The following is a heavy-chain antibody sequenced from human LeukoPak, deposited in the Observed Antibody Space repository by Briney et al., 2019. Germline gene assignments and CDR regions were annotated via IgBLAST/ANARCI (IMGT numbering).Heavy chain of an antibody. D-gene: IGHD3-22*01. CDR1: GFTFDDYG. CDR3: ARDDGDYYDSRKPLDY. J-gene: IGHJ4*02. CDR2: INWNGGST. Sequence: GGSLRLSCAASGFTFDDYGMSWVRQAPRKGLEWVSGINWNGGSTGYADSVKGRFTISRDNAKNSLYLQMNSLRAEDTALYYCARDDGDYYDSRKPLDYWGQGTLVTVSS. V-gene: IGHV3-20*04.